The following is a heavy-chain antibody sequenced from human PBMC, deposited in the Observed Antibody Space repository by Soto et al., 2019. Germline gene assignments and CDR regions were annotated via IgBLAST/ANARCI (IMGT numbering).Heavy chain of an antibody. CDR1: GYTFTSYG. D-gene: IGHD3-22*01. Sequence: ASVKVSCKASGYTFTSYGISWVRQARGQGLEWMGWISAYNGNTNYAQKLQGRVTMTTDTSTSTAYMELRSLRSDDTAVYYCARVGGPRYYYDSSGYAQDDYWGQGTLVTVSS. J-gene: IGHJ4*02. V-gene: IGHV1-18*01. CDR2: ISAYNGNT. CDR3: ARVGGPRYYYDSSGYAQDDY.